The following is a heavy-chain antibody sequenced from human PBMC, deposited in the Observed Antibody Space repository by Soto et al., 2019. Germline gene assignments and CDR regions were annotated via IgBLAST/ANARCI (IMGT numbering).Heavy chain of an antibody. D-gene: IGHD3-3*01. Sequence: GASVKVSCQASGYTFTSYGISWVRQAPGQGLEWMGWISAYNGNTNYAQKLQGRVTMTTDTSTSTAYMELRSLRSDDTAVYYCAIDGEYYDFWSGYQTPIFDYWGQGTLVTVSS. V-gene: IGHV1-18*01. CDR3: AIDGEYYDFWSGYQTPIFDY. J-gene: IGHJ4*02. CDR2: ISAYNGNT. CDR1: GYTFTSYG.